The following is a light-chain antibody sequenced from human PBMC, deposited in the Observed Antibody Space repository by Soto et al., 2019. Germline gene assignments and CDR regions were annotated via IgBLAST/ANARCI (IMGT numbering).Light chain of an antibody. CDR2: GAS. CDR1: QSVSSDS. Sequence: EVVMTPSPATLSVSPGEIATLSCRASQSVSSDSLAWYQHKLGQAPRLLIYGASSRATGIPDRFSGSGSGTDFTLTISRLEPEDFAVYYCQQYGSSPKTCGQGTKG. CDR3: QQYGSSPKT. V-gene: IGKV3-20*01. J-gene: IGKJ1*01.